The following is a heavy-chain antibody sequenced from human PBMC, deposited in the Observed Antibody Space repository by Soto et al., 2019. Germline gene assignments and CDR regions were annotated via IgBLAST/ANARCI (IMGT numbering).Heavy chain of an antibody. D-gene: IGHD3-3*01. CDR2: INSDGSST. V-gene: IGHV3-74*01. CDR3: ARHGLPIPSPYYDFWSGYYSDRWFDP. CDR1: GFTFSSYW. J-gene: IGHJ5*01. Sequence: GESLKISCAASGFTFSSYWMHWVRQAPGKGLVWVSRINSDGSSTSYADSVKGRFTISRDNAENSLYLQMNSLRAEDTAVYYCARHGLPIPSPYYDFWSGYYSDRWFDPWGQGTLVTVSS.